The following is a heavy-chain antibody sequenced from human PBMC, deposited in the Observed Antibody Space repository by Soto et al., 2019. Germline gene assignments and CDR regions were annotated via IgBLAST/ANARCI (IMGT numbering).Heavy chain of an antibody. CDR2: INSDGSST. CDR1: GFIFSSDW. J-gene: IGHJ4*02. D-gene: IGHD3-10*01. V-gene: IGHV3-74*01. Sequence: PGGSLRLSCAASGFIFSSDWMHWVRQAPGKWLVWVSRINSDGSSTDYADSVKGRFTISRDNAKNTLYLQMNNLRAEDTALYYCARSLSIHPLNFWGEGALVTDCS. CDR3: ARSLSIHPLNF.